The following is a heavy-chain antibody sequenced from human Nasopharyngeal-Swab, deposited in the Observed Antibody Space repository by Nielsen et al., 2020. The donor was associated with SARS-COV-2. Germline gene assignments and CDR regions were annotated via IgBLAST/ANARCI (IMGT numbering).Heavy chain of an antibody. CDR2: ISWNSGSI. J-gene: IGHJ5*02. CDR1: GFTFDDYA. V-gene: IGHV3-9*01. D-gene: IGHD6-13*01. Sequence: GGSLRLSCAASGFTFDDYAMHWVRQAPGKGLEWVSGISWNSGSIGYADSVKGRFTISRDNAKNSLYLQMNSLRAEDTALYYCAKAELPEKAAAGSGWFDPWGQGTLVTVSS. CDR3: AKAELPEKAAAGSGWFDP.